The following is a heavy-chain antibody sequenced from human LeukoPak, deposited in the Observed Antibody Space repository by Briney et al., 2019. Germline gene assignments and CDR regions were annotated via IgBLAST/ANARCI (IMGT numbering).Heavy chain of an antibody. CDR3: ARGQEYYDFWSGYRYYFDY. CDR2: INHSGST. V-gene: IGHV4-34*01. J-gene: IGHJ4*02. CDR1: GGSFSGYY. D-gene: IGHD3-3*01. Sequence: SETLSLTRAVYGGSFSGYYWSWIRRPPGKGLEWIGEINHSGSTNYNPSLKSRVTISVDTSKNQFSLKLSSVTAADTAVYYCARGQEYYDFWSGYRYYFDYWGQGTLVTVSS.